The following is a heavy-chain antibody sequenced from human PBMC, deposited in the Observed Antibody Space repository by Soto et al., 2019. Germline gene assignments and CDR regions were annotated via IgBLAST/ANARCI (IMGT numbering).Heavy chain of an antibody. CDR1: GGTFSSYA. J-gene: IGHJ6*02. V-gene: IGHV1-69*12. Sequence: QVQLVQSGAEVKKPGSSVKVSCKASGGTFSSYAISWVRQAPGQGLEWMGGIIPIFGTANYAQKFQGRVTITADESTSKAYMELSSLRSEDTAVYYCARGRDGYNYDPYYYGMDVWGQGTTVTVSS. CDR3: ARGRDGYNYDPYYYGMDV. D-gene: IGHD5-12*01. CDR2: IIPIFGTA.